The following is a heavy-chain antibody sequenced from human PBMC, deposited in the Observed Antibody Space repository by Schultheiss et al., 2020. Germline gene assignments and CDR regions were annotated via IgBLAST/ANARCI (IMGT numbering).Heavy chain of an antibody. CDR3: AKDRAYGDESLWGPNIYHYYGMDD. CDR2: ISGSGGST. J-gene: IGHJ6*02. D-gene: IGHD4-17*01. CDR1: GFTFSGFG. V-gene: IGHV3-23*01. Sequence: GESLKISCAASGFTFSGFGMHWVRQAPGKGLEWVSAISGSGGSTYYADSVKGRFTVSRDNSKNTLYLQMNSLRAEDTALYYCAKDRAYGDESLWGPNIYHYYGMDDWGQGTTVTVSS.